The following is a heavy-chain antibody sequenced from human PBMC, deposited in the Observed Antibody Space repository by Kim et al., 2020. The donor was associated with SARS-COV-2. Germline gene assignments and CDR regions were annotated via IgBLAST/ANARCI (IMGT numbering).Heavy chain of an antibody. D-gene: IGHD3-16*01. Sequence: SQTLSLTCAISGDSVSSNNAAWNWIRQSPSRGLEWLGRTYYRSKWFNDYALSVKSRITINPDTSKNHFSLQLSSVTPEDTAVYYCANGGSGLGGMNLWGQGTTVTVSS. V-gene: IGHV6-1*01. CDR2: TYYRSKWFN. CDR3: ANGGSGLGGMNL. CDR1: GDSVSSNNAA. J-gene: IGHJ6*02.